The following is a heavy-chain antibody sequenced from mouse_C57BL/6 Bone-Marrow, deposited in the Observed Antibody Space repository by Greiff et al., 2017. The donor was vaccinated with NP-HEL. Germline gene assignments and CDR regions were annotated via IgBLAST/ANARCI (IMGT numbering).Heavy chain of an antibody. Sequence: DVMLVESGGGLVQPGGSMKLSCVASGFTFSNYWMNWVRQSPEKGLEWVAQISLNSDTYATHYAESVKGRFTISRADSNCSVYMQMINLRAEDTGMYYCTSPLDGYYWYCDVWGRGTTVTVSS. V-gene: IGHV6-3*01. CDR2: ISLNSDTYAT. CDR1: GFTFSNYW. CDR3: TSPLDGYYWYCDV. J-gene: IGHJ1*03. D-gene: IGHD2-3*01.